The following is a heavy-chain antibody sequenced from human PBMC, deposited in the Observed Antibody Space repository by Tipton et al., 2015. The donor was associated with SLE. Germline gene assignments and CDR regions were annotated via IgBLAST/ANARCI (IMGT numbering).Heavy chain of an antibody. D-gene: IGHD6-13*01. CDR1: GGSISSGSYY. CDR2: IYTSGST. J-gene: IGHJ6*03. CDR3: ARAIAYQQLAPMDV. Sequence: LRLSCTVSGGSISSGSYYWSWIRQPAGKGLEWIGRIYTSGSTNYNPSLKSRVTISVDTSKNQFSLKLSSVTAADTAVYYCARAIAYQQLAPMDVWGKGTPVTVSS. V-gene: IGHV4-61*02.